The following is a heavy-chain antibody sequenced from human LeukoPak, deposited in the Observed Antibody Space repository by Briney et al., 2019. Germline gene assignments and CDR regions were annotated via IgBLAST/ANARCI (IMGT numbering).Heavy chain of an antibody. CDR2: VFYSGTT. CDR3: ARLAAIRGVVFIDY. Sequence: SETLSLTCTVSGGSISSDSYYWGWIRRPPGKGLELIGTVFYSGTTYYNPSPRSRLTISVDTSKNQFSLRPTSVTAADTTVYYCARLAAIRGVVFIDYWGQGALVTVSS. V-gene: IGHV4-39*01. CDR1: GGSISSDSYY. D-gene: IGHD3-10*01. J-gene: IGHJ4*02.